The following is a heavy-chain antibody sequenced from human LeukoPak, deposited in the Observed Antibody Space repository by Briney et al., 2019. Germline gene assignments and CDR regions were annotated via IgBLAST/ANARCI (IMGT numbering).Heavy chain of an antibody. CDR2: VDLDGSEK. J-gene: IGHJ4*02. CDR3: AREDHSKYEY. D-gene: IGHD4-11*01. Sequence: GGSLRLSCAASGFTFSSYWMSWVRQAPGKGLEWVANVDLDGSEKYYVDSVKGRFTISRDNAKNSLYLQMNSLRAEDTAVYYCAREDHSKYEYWGQGTLVTVSS. V-gene: IGHV3-7*01. CDR1: GFTFSSYW.